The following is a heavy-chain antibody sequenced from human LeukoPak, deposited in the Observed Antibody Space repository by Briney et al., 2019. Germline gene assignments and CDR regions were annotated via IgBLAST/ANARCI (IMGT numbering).Heavy chain of an antibody. J-gene: IGHJ6*02. CDR3: ASGIGFCSGSDCTNLVKDYYYGMNV. CDR2: MNPNSGNT. CDR1: GYTFTSYD. V-gene: IGHV1-8*01. Sequence: ASVKVSCKASGYTFTSYDINWVRQATGQGLEWMGWMNPNSGNTGYAQKFQGRVTMTEDTSTDTAYMELSSLRSEDTAVYYCASGIGFCSGSDCTNLVKDYYYGMNVWGQGTTVTVSS. D-gene: IGHD2-15*01.